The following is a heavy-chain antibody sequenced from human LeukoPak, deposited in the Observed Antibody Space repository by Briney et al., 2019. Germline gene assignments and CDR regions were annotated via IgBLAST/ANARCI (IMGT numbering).Heavy chain of an antibody. V-gene: IGHV1-2*02. J-gene: IGHJ3*02. CDR3: ARDCRDGYNSDAFDI. CDR2: INPNSGGT. D-gene: IGHD5-24*01. Sequence: ASVKVSCKASGGTFSSYAISWVRQAPGQGLEWMGWINPNSGGTNYAQKFQGRVTMTRDTSISTAYMELSRLRSDDTAVYYCARDCRDGYNSDAFDIWGQGTMVTVSS. CDR1: GGTFSSYA.